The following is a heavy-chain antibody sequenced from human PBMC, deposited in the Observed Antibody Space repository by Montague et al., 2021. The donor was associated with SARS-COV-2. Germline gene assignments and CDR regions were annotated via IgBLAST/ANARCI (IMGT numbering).Heavy chain of an antibody. J-gene: IGHJ4*02. CDR1: GGSISSSSSC. CDR3: ARGWFSPMLVVVIRGPFDY. Sequence: SETLSLTRTVSGGSISSSSSCWGWIRQPPGKGLEWIGTIYYSGSTYYXPSLKSRVTISVDTSKNQFSLKLSSVTAADTAVYYCARGWFSPMLVVVIRGPFDYWGQGALVTVSS. D-gene: IGHD3-22*01. CDR2: IYYSGST. V-gene: IGHV4-39*07.